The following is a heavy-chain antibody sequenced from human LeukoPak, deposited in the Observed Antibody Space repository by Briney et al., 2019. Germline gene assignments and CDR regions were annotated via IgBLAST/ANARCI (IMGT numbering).Heavy chain of an antibody. V-gene: IGHV4-31*03. Sequence: SETLSLTCTVSGGSISSGGYYGSWIRQHPGKGLEWIGYIYYSGSTYYNPSLKSRVTISVDTSKNQFSLKLSSVTAADTAVYYCARGDSYGYEFAFDIWGQGTMVTVSS. CDR1: GGSISSGGYY. CDR2: IYYSGST. CDR3: ARGDSYGYEFAFDI. J-gene: IGHJ3*02. D-gene: IGHD5-18*01.